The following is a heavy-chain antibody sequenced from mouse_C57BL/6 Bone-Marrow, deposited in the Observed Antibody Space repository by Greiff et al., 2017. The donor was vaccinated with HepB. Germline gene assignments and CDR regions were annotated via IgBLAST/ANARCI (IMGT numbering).Heavy chain of an antibody. CDR1: GYTFTSYW. V-gene: IGHV1-50*01. CDR3: ARPLITTVVGGDY. Sequence: QVQLQQSGAELVKPGASVKLSCKASGYTFTSYWMQWVNQRPGQGLEWIGEIDPSDSYTNYNQKFKGKATLTVETSSSTAYMQLSSLTSEDSAVYYCARPLITTVVGGDYWGQGTTLTVSS. D-gene: IGHD1-1*01. J-gene: IGHJ2*01. CDR2: IDPSDSYT.